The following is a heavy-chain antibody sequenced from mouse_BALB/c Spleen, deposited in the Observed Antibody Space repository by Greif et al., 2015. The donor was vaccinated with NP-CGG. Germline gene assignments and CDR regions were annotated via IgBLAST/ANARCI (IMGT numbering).Heavy chain of an antibody. D-gene: IGHD1-1*01. V-gene: IGHV1-7*01. Sequence: LVESGAELAKTGASVKMSCKASGYTFTSYWMHWVKQRPGQGLEWIGYINPSTGYTEYNQKFKDKATLTADKSSSTAHMQLSSLTSEDSAVYYCASSYYYGSSYYAMDYWGQGTSVTVSS. J-gene: IGHJ4*01. CDR1: GYTFTSYW. CDR2: INPSTGYT. CDR3: ASSYYYGSSYYAMDY.